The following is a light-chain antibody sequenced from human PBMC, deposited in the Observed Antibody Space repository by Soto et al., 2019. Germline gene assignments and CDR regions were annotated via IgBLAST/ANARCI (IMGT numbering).Light chain of an antibody. CDR2: EVN. CDR3: SSYAGANNLV. CDR1: NRDVGAYNY. J-gene: IGLJ2*01. V-gene: IGLV2-8*01. Sequence: QSALTQPPSASGSPGQSVTISCTGTNRDVGAYNYVSWYQQQPGKAPELMIYEVNKRPSGVPDRFSGSKSGNTASLTVSGLQAEDEADYYCSSYAGANNLVFGGGTQLTV.